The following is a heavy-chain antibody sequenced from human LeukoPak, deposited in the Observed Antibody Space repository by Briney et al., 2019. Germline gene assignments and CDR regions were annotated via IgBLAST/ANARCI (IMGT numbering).Heavy chain of an antibody. CDR3: AREWDYGDYASDY. J-gene: IGHJ4*02. CDR1: GFTFSSYS. V-gene: IGHV3-21*01. D-gene: IGHD4-17*01. CDR2: ISSSSSYI. Sequence: GGSLRLSCAASGFTFSSYSMNWVRQAPGKGLEWVSSISSSSSYIYYADSVKGRFTISRDNAKNSLYLQMNSLRAEDTAVYYCAREWDYGDYASDYWGQGTLVTVSS.